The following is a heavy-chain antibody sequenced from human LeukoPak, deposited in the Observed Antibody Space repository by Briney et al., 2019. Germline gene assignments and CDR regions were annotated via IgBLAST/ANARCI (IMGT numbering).Heavy chain of an antibody. CDR2: ISYDGSNK. D-gene: IGHD6-19*01. CDR3: AKDPIAVAGNNYYGMDV. CDR1: GFTFSSYG. J-gene: IGHJ6*02. Sequence: AGGSLRLSCAASGFTFSSYGMHWVRQAPGKGLEWVAVISYDGSNKYYADSVKGRFTISRDNSKNTLYLQMNSLRAEDTAVYYCAKDPIAVAGNNYYGMDVWGQGTTVSVSS. V-gene: IGHV3-30*18.